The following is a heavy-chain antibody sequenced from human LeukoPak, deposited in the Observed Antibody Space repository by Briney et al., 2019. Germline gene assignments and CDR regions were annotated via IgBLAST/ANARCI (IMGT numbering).Heavy chain of an antibody. V-gene: IGHV4-59*08. CDR1: GDSITNYH. D-gene: IGHD5-12*01. CDR3: ARRRQSGYDAYFDY. J-gene: IGHJ4*02. Sequence: PSETLSLTCTLSGDSITNYHWSCIRQAPGKGLEWIGYIYYSGNTNYNPSLKSRVTISVDTPKNKFSLKLRSVTAADGAVYCCARRRQSGYDAYFDYWGQGTLVTVSS. CDR2: IYYSGNT.